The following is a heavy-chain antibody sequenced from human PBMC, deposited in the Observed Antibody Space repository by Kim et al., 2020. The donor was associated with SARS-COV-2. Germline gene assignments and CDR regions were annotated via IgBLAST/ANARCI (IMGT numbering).Heavy chain of an antibody. CDR2: IDPSDSYT. V-gene: IGHV5-10-1*01. D-gene: IGHD2-21*02. CDR1: GYSFTSYW. CDR3: ARLWVVTAIRGGWFDP. Sequence: GESLKISCKGSGYSFTSYWISWVRQMPGKGLEWMGRIDPSDSYTNYSPSFQGHVTISADKSISTAYLQWSSLKASDTAMYYCARLWVVTAIRGGWFDPWGQGTLVTVSS. J-gene: IGHJ5*02.